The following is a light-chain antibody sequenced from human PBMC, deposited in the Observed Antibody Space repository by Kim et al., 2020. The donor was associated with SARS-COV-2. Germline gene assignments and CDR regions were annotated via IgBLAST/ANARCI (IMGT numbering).Light chain of an antibody. CDR2: DAS. Sequence: PGERATLSCRASQSVSSSYLAWYQQKPGQAPRPLIYDASSRATGIPDRLSGSGSGTDFTLTISRLEPEDFAIYYCQQYGSSPLLTFGGGTKVDIK. V-gene: IGKV3-20*01. CDR1: QSVSSSY. CDR3: QQYGSSPLLT. J-gene: IGKJ4*01.